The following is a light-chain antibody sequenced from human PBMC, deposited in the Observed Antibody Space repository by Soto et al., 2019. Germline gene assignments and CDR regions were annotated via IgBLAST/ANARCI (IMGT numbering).Light chain of an antibody. CDR2: EVS. J-gene: IGLJ2*01. CDR1: SSDVGGYNY. V-gene: IGLV2-8*01. Sequence: QSALTQPPSASGSPGQSVTISCTGTSSDVGGYNYVSWYQQHPGKAPKLMIYEVSKRPSGVPDRFSGSKSGNTASLTVSGLQAEDEADYYCSSYAGSQRVVFGGGTKLTVL. CDR3: SSYAGSQRVV.